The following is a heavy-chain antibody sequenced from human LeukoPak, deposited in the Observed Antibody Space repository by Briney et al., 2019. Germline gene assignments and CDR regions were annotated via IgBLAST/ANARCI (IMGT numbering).Heavy chain of an antibody. CDR1: GYTVTGYY. CDR2: IDPSGGST. CDR3: ARGSLSEMAKISY. J-gene: IGHJ1*01. V-gene: IGHV1-46*01. D-gene: IGHD5-24*01. Sequence: ASVKVSCKASGYTVTGYYMHWVRQAPGQGLEWMGIIDPSGGSTSYAQKFQGRVTVTRDMSTSIVYMELSSLRSEDTAVYYCARGSLSEMAKISYWGQGTLVTVSS.